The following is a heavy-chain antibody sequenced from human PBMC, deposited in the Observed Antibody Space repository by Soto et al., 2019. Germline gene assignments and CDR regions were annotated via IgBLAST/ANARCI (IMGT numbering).Heavy chain of an antibody. Sequence: QVQLVQSGAEVKKPGASVKVSCKASGYTFTSYAMHWVRQAPGQRLEWMGWINAGNGNTKYSQKFQGRVTITRDTSASTAYMELSSLGSEDTAVYYCARGLNGYSHYFDYWGQGTLVTVSS. V-gene: IGHV1-3*01. CDR3: ARGLNGYSHYFDY. D-gene: IGHD5-18*01. CDR1: GYTFTSYA. CDR2: INAGNGNT. J-gene: IGHJ4*02.